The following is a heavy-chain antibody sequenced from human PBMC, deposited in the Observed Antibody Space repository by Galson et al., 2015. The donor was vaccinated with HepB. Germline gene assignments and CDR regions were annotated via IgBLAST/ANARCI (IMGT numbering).Heavy chain of an antibody. D-gene: IGHD3-3*01. J-gene: IGHJ4*02. Sequence: ETLSLTCAVSGGSISGTNWWSWVRQPPGKGLEWIGEIYHSGSTNCNPSLKSRITISVDKSKNQFSLQLTSVTAADTAVYYCVANGYYTLEHWGQGTPVTVSS. CDR2: IYHSGST. V-gene: IGHV4-4*02. CDR3: VANGYYTLEH. CDR1: GGSISGTNW.